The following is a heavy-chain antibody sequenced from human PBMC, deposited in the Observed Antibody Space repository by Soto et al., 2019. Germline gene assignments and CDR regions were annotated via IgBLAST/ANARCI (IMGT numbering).Heavy chain of an antibody. D-gene: IGHD2-15*01. CDR2: IIPIFGTA. Sequence: QVQLVQSGAEVKKPGSSVKVSCKASGGTFSSYAISWVRQAPGQGLEWMGGIIPIFGTANYAQKFQGRVTITADEATSTAYMELSSLTSEDTAVYYCSREVVVAATGWFDPWGQGTLVTVSS. CDR1: GGTFSSYA. CDR3: SREVVVAATGWFDP. V-gene: IGHV1-69*12. J-gene: IGHJ5*02.